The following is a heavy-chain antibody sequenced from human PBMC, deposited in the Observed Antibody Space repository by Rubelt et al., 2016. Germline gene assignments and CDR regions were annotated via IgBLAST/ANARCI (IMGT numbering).Heavy chain of an antibody. CDR2: ISSSSSTI. CDR3: ARDGSSRNKAFDY. CDR1: GFTFSSYS. D-gene: IGHD6-6*01. Sequence: PGGSLRLSCAASGFTFSSYSMNWVRQAPGKGLEWVSYISSSSSTIYYADSVKGRFTISRHNSKNTLYLQMNSLRAEDTAVYYCARDGSSRNKAFDYWGQGTLVTVSS. V-gene: IGHV3-48*01. J-gene: IGHJ4*02.